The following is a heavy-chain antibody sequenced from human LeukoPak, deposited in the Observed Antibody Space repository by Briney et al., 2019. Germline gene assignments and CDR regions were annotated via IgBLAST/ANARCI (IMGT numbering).Heavy chain of an antibody. CDR1: GFSFSAYW. J-gene: IGHJ4*02. D-gene: IGHD5-12*01. CDR3: ARAKGGSGYDLYYFDY. V-gene: IGHV3-7*05. Sequence: GESLRLSCAASGFSFSAYWMSWVRQAPGKGLEWVANIKVDGTEKYYVDSVKGRFTISRDNAKNSLSLQMSGLRAEDTAVYHCARAKGGSGYDLYYFDYWGQGTLVTVSS. CDR2: IKVDGTEK.